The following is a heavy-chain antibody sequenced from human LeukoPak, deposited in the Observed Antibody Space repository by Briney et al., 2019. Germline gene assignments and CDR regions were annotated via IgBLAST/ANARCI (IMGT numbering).Heavy chain of an antibody. CDR2: INPSGGST. J-gene: IGHJ4*02. V-gene: IGHV1-46*01. CDR1: GYTFTSYY. Sequence: GASVKVSCKASGYTFTSYYMHWVRQAPGQGLEWMGIINPSGGSTSYAQKFQGRVSMTRDTSINTAYMELSSLRPEDTAVYYCARVIPNGDPFDFWGQGTLVTVSS. D-gene: IGHD4-17*01. CDR3: ARVIPNGDPFDF.